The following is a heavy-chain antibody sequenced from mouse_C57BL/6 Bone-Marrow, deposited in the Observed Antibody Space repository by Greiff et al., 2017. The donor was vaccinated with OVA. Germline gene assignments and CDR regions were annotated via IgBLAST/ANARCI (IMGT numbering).Heavy chain of an antibody. CDR1: GFTFSSYA. D-gene: IGHD2-1*01. Sequence: EVMLVESGEGLVKPGGSLKLSCAASGFTFSSYAMSWVRQTPEKRLEWVAYISSGGDYIYYADTVKGRFTISRDNARNNLYLQMSSLKSEDTAMYYCTRLLDAMDYWGQGTAVTVSS. CDR3: TRLLDAMDY. V-gene: IGHV5-9-1*02. CDR2: ISSGGDYI. J-gene: IGHJ4*01.